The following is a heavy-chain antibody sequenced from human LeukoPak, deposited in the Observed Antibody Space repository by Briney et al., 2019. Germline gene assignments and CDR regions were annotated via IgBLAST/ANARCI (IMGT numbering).Heavy chain of an antibody. J-gene: IGHJ3*02. Sequence: ASVKVCCKTSGYSFTAYYIHWVRQAPGQGLEWMAWINPNSGDTVSEQKFQGRVSMTYDTSISTAYMELNRLGSDDTAVYYCARDRGGDAFDIWGQGTMVTVSS. CDR3: ARDRGGDAFDI. CDR2: INPNSGDT. CDR1: GYSFTAYY. D-gene: IGHD3-10*01. V-gene: IGHV1-2*02.